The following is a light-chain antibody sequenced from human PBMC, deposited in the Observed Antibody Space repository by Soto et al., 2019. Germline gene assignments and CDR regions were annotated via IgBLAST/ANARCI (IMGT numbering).Light chain of an antibody. Sequence: EVVLTQSPGTLSLSAGERATLSCRASQSVANNHLAWYQQQPGQAPRLLFYDASTRAAGIPDRFSGSGSGTDLTLTISRLEPEDFGFYFCHHYTRSPIFTFGPGTTVD. CDR3: HHYTRSPIFT. CDR1: QSVANNH. CDR2: DAS. J-gene: IGKJ3*01. V-gene: IGKV3-20*01.